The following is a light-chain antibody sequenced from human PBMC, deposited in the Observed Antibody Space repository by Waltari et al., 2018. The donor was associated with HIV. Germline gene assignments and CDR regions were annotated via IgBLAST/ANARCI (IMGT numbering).Light chain of an antibody. CDR3: AAWDDNLRVV. Sequence: QSVLTQPPSASGTPGQRVTIPCSGDSSIRGRNFVNWYQQLPGTAPKLLIYRSYRRPSGVPSVFSVSKSVSSATLAVSGLRSEDDGVYYCAAWDDNLRVVFGGGTKLTVL. J-gene: IGLJ2*01. CDR2: RSY. V-gene: IGLV1-47*01. CDR1: SSIRGRNF.